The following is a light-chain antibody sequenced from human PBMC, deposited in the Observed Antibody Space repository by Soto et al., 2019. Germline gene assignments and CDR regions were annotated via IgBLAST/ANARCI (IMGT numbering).Light chain of an antibody. CDR2: DAS. J-gene: IGKJ5*01. Sequence: AIQLTQSPSSLSASVGDRVTITCRASHDIASALAWYQQEPGKPPKLMIYDASTLEGGVPSRFSGSGSGTDFTLTISGLQPEDFATYYCQQFNYFRVTFGQGTRLEI. V-gene: IGKV1D-13*01. CDR1: HDIASA. CDR3: QQFNYFRVT.